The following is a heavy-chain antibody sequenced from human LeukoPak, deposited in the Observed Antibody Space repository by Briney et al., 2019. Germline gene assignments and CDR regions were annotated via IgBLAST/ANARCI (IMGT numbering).Heavy chain of an antibody. CDR3: ARVRPYSSSWYDGYDFDY. Sequence: ASVKVSCKASGYTFTGYYMHWVRQAPGQGLEWMGWINPNSGGTNCAQKFQGRVTMTRDMSISTAYMELSRLRSDDTAVYYCARVRPYSSSWYDGYDFDYWGQGTLVIVSS. D-gene: IGHD6-13*01. J-gene: IGHJ4*02. V-gene: IGHV1-2*02. CDR2: INPNSGGT. CDR1: GYTFTGYY.